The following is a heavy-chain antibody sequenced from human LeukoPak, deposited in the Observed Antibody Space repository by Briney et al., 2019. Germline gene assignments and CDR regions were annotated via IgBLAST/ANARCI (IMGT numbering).Heavy chain of an antibody. Sequence: SGPTPLKPTQPLTLTSTFSAFSLSTSGVGVSCISQPPGKALEWLAPIYCNDDKRYSPSLKSRLTITKDTSKNQVVLTMTNMDPVDTATFYCAHTGSGQWLVYFDYWGQGTLVTVSS. CDR1: AFSLSTSGVG. J-gene: IGHJ4*02. CDR2: IYCNDDK. CDR3: AHTGSGQWLVYFDY. D-gene: IGHD6-19*01. V-gene: IGHV2-5*01.